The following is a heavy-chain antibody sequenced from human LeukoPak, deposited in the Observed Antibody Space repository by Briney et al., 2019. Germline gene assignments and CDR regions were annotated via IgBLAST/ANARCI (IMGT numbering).Heavy chain of an antibody. Sequence: SETLSLTCAVYGGSFSGYYWSWIRQPPGKGLKWIGEINHSGSTNYNPSLKSRVTISVDTSKNQFSLKLSSVTAADTAVYYCARLMVRGVIIKGSYDYWGQGTLVTVSS. CDR2: INHSGST. J-gene: IGHJ4*02. CDR1: GGSFSGYY. CDR3: ARLMVRGVIIKGSYDY. D-gene: IGHD3-10*01. V-gene: IGHV4-34*01.